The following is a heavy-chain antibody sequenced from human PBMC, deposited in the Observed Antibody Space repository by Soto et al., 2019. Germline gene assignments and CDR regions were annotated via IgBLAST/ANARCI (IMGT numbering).Heavy chain of an antibody. CDR2: INAGNGNT. D-gene: IGHD5-12*01. Sequence: QVQLVQSGAEEKKPGASVKVSCKASGYTFTNYATHWVRQAPGQRLEWMGWINAGNGNTKYSQKFQGRVTITRDTSASTAYMELSSRRSEDTAVYYCARVSGYYLPDYWGHGTLVTVSS. J-gene: IGHJ4*01. CDR3: ARVSGYYLPDY. CDR1: GYTFTNYA. V-gene: IGHV1-3*05.